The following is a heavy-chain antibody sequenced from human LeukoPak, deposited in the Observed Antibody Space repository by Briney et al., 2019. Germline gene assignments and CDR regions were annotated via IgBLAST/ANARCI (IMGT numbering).Heavy chain of an antibody. CDR2: ISGNGAST. CDR1: GFTFRTYA. Sequence: PGGSLRLSRAASGFTFRTYAMNWVRQAPGKGLEWVSTISGNGASTYYADSVRGRFTISRDNSKNTLYLQMNSLRAEDTAVYYCARDPGYAIYYFDYWGQGTLATVSS. V-gene: IGHV3-23*01. D-gene: IGHD3-9*01. CDR3: ARDPGYAIYYFDY. J-gene: IGHJ4*02.